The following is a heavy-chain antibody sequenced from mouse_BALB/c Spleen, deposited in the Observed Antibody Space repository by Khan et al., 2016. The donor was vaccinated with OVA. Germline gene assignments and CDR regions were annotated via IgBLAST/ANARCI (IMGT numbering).Heavy chain of an antibody. CDR3: ARAYFGNYEFAY. J-gene: IGHJ3*01. Sequence: QVQLQQPGAELVKPGASVKLSCKTSGYTFTSYWIQWVKQRPGQGLGWIGEIFPGTGTTYYNENFKGKATLTVDTSSSTAFMPLSSLTSEDSAVYFCARAYFGNYEFAYWGQGTLVTVSA. D-gene: IGHD2-10*01. CDR1: GYTFTSYW. V-gene: IGHV1S132*01. CDR2: IFPGTGTT.